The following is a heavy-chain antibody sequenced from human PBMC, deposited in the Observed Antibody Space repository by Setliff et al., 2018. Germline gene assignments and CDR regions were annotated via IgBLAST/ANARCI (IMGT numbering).Heavy chain of an antibody. J-gene: IGHJ4*01. Sequence: ASVEVSCKASCSTFSESIVSWVRQAPGQGLEWKGWIAVYTGKTYSAQTFQGRLTMTTDKSTNMAYLDLVGLKLDDTAIYFCLRLVRYCSRTACQRTSGDEVWGQGTLVTVSS. D-gene: IGHD2-8*01. V-gene: IGHV1-18*01. CDR1: CSTFSESI. CDR2: IAVYTGKT. CDR3: LRLVRYCSRTACQRTSGDEV.